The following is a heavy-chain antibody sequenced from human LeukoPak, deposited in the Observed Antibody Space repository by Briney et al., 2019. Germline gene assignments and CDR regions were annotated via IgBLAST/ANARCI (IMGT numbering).Heavy chain of an antibody. CDR1: GGSFSGYY. CDR3: ARDGGYCDGSSCYSDN. V-gene: IGHV4-34*01. D-gene: IGHD2-15*01. J-gene: IGHJ4*02. CDR2: INHSGST. Sequence: SDTLSLTCAVYGGSFSGYYWSWIRQSPGGRLEWIGEINHSGSTKYNPSLKSRLSISVDTSKNQFSLKLNSVTDADTAVYYCARDGGYCDGSSCYSDNWGQGTLVTVSS.